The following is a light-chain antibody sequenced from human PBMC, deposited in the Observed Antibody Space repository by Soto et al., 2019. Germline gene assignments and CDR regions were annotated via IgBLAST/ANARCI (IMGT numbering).Light chain of an antibody. J-gene: IGLJ2*01. V-gene: IGLV2-18*02. CDR1: SSDVGSYNR. CDR2: EVS. Sequence: QSALTQPPSVSGSPGQSVTISCTGTSSDVGSYNRVSWYQQPPGTAPKLMIYEVSNRPSGVPDRFSGSKSGNTASLTISGLQAEYEDDYYCSSYTSSSTYVVFGGGTKLTVL. CDR3: SSYTSSSTYVV.